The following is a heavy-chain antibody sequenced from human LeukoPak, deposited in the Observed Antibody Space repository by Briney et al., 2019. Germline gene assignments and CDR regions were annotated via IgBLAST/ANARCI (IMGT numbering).Heavy chain of an antibody. CDR2: ISSSGSTM. D-gene: IGHD1-14*01. Sequence: GGSLRLSCAASGFIFGNHEMNWVRQAPGKGLEWVSYISSSGSTMLYADSVKGRFTISRDTANNSLYLLMDSLRAEDTAVYYCARGTSSAFDLWGQGTVVTVSS. J-gene: IGHJ3*01. CDR1: GFIFGNHE. V-gene: IGHV3-48*03. CDR3: ARGTSSAFDL.